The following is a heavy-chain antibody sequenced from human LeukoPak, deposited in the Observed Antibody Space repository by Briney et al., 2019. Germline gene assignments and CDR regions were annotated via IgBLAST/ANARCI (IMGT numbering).Heavy chain of an antibody. J-gene: IGHJ4*02. V-gene: IGHV4-39*01. Sequence: SETLSLTCTVSGDSISSRNIYWGWIRQAPGKGLEWIGTVYHSGSTYYNPSLETRVIISADTSKNQLSLGLSSVTAADTALYYCARHPYFYGSGSRYFDFWGQGTLVTVSS. CDR3: ARHPYFYGSGSRYFDF. D-gene: IGHD3-10*01. CDR2: VYHSGST. CDR1: GDSISSRNIY.